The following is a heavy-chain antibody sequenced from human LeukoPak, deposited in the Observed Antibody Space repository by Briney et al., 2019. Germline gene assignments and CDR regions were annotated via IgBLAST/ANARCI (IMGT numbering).Heavy chain of an antibody. V-gene: IGHV3-23*01. CDR1: GFTFSSYV. J-gene: IGHJ4*02. D-gene: IGHD4-17*01. CDR2: ISGSGGST. CDR3: AKGSTEAVN. Sequence: GGALRLSCAASGFTFSSYVMTWVRQAPGKGLEWVSSISGSGGSTFYADTVKGRFTISRDNSKNTLSLQMNSLTAEDTAIYYCAKGSTEAVNWGQGTLVTVSS.